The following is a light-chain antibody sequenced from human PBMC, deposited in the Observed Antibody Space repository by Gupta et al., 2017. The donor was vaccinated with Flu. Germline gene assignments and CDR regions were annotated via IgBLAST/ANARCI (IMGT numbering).Light chain of an antibody. V-gene: IGLV2-11*01. CDR1: SSDVGGYNY. CDR3: CSYAGRDTYV. CDR2: DVN. J-gene: IGLJ1*01. Sequence: QSALTQPRPVSGSPGLSVNIPCTGTSSDVGGYNYVPWYQQHPGKAPNVIIFDVNKRPSGVPARFSGSKVGNTASLTISGLQAEDEADYNCCSYAGRDTYVFGSGTKVTVL.